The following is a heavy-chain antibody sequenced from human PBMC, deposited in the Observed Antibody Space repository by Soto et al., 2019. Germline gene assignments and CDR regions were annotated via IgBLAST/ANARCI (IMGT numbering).Heavy chain of an antibody. J-gene: IGHJ6*02. D-gene: IGHD3-10*01. CDR3: ARRPYYYGSGIYYGMDV. V-gene: IGHV5-10-1*01. Sequence: RGESLKFSCKGSGYSFTSYWISWVRQMPEKGLEWMGRIDPSDSYTNYSPSFQGHFPISDDKSISPAYLQWSSVKASDTAVYYCARRPYYYGSGIYYGMDVWGQGTMVT. CDR1: GYSFTSYW. CDR2: IDPSDSYT.